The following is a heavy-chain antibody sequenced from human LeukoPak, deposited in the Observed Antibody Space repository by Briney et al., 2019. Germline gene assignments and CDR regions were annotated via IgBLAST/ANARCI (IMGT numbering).Heavy chain of an antibody. D-gene: IGHD3-10*01. CDR2: IIPILGIA. Sequence: SVKVSCKASGGTFSGYAISWVRQAPGQGLEWMGRIIPILGIANYAQKFQGRVTITADKSTSTAYMELSSLRSEDTAVYYCARERVYSYYGSGSYYFDYWGQGTLVTVSS. CDR3: ARERVYSYYGSGSYYFDY. J-gene: IGHJ4*02. V-gene: IGHV1-69*04. CDR1: GGTFSGYA.